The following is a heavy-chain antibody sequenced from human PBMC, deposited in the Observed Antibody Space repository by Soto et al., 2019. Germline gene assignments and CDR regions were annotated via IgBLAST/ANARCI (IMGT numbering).Heavy chain of an antibody. CDR1: GDSVSSNSAA. J-gene: IGHJ5*02. V-gene: IGHV6-1*01. CDR3: AMYFPARMAPAATGDNWFDP. D-gene: IGHD2-15*01. CDR2: TYYRSKWYN. Sequence: PSQTLSLTCAISGDSVSSNSAAWNWIRQSPSRGLEWLGRTYYRSKWYNDYAVSVKSRITINPDTSKNQFSLQLNSVTPEDTAVYYSAMYFPARMAPAATGDNWFDPWGQGTLVTVSS.